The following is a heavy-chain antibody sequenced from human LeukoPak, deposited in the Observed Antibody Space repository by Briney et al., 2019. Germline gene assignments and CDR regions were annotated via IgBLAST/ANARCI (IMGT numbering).Heavy chain of an antibody. Sequence: SETLSLTCTVSGGSMSGSYWSWIRQPPGKGLEWIGYIYHSGSTYYNPSLKSRVTISVDRSKNQFSLKLSSVTAADTAVYYCARLGRGDYSNWFDPWGQGTLVTVSS. V-gene: IGHV4-30-2*01. CDR2: IYHSGST. CDR3: ARLGRGDYSNWFDP. J-gene: IGHJ5*02. D-gene: IGHD4-11*01. CDR1: GGSMSGSY.